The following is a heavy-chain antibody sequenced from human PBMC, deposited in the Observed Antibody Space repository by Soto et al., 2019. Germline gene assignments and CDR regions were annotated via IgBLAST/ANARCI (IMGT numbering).Heavy chain of an antibody. CDR3: AKVPKYYYDSSGKGYYFDY. D-gene: IGHD3-22*01. CDR1: GVTFSSYA. CDR2: ISGSGGST. Sequence: PGGSLRLSCAASGVTFSSYAMSWVRQAPGKGLEWVSAISGSGGSTYYADSVKGRFTISRDNSKNTLYLQMNSLRAEDTAVYYCAKVPKYYYDSSGKGYYFDYWGQGTLVTVSS. J-gene: IGHJ4*02. V-gene: IGHV3-23*01.